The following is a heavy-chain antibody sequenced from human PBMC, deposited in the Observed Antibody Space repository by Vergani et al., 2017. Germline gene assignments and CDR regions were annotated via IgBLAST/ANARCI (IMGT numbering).Heavy chain of an antibody. CDR2: INPNSGGT. J-gene: IGHJ6*02. CDR3: ARDIDREQWLVNWNYYYYGMDV. Sequence: QVQLVQSGAEVKKPGASVKVSCKASGYTFTGYYMHWVRQAPGQGLEWMGWINPNSGGTNYAQKSQGRVTMTRDTSISTAYMELSRLRSDDTAVYYCARDIDREQWLVNWNYYYYGMDVWGQGTTVTVSS. V-gene: IGHV1-2*02. D-gene: IGHD6-19*01. CDR1: GYTFTGYY.